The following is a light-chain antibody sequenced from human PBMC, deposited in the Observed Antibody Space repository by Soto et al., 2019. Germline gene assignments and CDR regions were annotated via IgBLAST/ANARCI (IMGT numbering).Light chain of an antibody. CDR1: QSISSW. J-gene: IGKJ1*01. CDR3: QQYNSYLWT. Sequence: DIQMTQSPSTLSASVGDIVIIIFRASQSISSWLAWYQQKPGKAPKLLIYKASSLESGVPSRFSGSGSGTEFTLTIGSLQPDDFATYYCQQYNSYLWTFGQGTKVDIK. V-gene: IGKV1-5*03. CDR2: KAS.